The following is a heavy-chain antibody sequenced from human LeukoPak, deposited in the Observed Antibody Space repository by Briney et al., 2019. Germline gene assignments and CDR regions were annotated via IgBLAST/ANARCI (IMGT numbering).Heavy chain of an antibody. J-gene: IGHJ4*02. CDR3: ARGSGYTYGYPFDF. V-gene: IGHV4-4*07. CDR2: VYTSGST. CDR1: GGSISSYY. D-gene: IGHD5-18*01. Sequence: PSETLSLTCTVSGGSISSYYWSWIRQPAGKGLEWIGRVYTSGSTNYNPSLKSRVTMSVDTSKNKFSLKLSSVAAADTAVYYCARGSGYTYGYPFDFWGQGTLVTVSS.